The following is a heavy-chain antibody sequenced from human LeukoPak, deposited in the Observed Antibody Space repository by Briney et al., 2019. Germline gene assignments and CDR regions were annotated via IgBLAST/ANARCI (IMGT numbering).Heavy chain of an antibody. CDR1: GYTFTGYY. CDR3: ARDRDVSSSSWYTGWFDP. J-gene: IGHJ5*02. CDR2: INPNSGGT. Sequence: ASVKVSCKASGYTFTGYYMHWVRQAPGQGLEWMGWINPNSGGTNYAQKFQCRVTMTRDTSISTAYMELSRLRSDDTAVYYCARDRDVSSSSWYTGWFDPWGQGTLGTVSS. V-gene: IGHV1-2*02. D-gene: IGHD6-13*01.